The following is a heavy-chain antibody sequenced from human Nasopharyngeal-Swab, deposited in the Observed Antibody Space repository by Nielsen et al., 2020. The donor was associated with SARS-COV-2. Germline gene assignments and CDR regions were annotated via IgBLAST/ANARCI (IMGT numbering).Heavy chain of an antibody. V-gene: IGHV1-3*01. CDR2: INAGNGNT. Sequence: ASVKVSCKASGYTFTSCAMHWVRQAPGQRLEWMGWINAGNGNTKYSQKFQGRVTITRDTSASTAYMELSSLRSEDTAVYYCAISSGYYMALYYYYGMDVWGQGTTVTVSS. CDR3: AISSGYYMALYYYYGMDV. J-gene: IGHJ6*02. D-gene: IGHD3-22*01. CDR1: GYTFTSCA.